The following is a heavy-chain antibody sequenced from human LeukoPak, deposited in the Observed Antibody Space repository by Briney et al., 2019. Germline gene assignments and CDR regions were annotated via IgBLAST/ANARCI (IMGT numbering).Heavy chain of an antibody. Sequence: GGSLRLSCAASGFTFDDYAMHWVRQAPGKGLEWVSGISWNSGSIGYADSVKGRFTISRDNAKNSLYLQMNSLRAEDTALYYCAKGKLRLGELSPFDYWGQGTLVTVSS. CDR3: AKGKLRLGELSPFDY. CDR1: GFTFDDYA. D-gene: IGHD3-16*02. J-gene: IGHJ4*02. CDR2: ISWNSGSI. V-gene: IGHV3-9*01.